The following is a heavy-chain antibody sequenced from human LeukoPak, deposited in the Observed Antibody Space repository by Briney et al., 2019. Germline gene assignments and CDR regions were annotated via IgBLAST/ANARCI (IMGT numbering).Heavy chain of an antibody. Sequence: SETLSLTCTVSGDSISRSYWSWIRQPPGKGLEWIGYVSYSGSTNYTPSLKSRVTISIDTSKNQFSLKLNSVTAADTAVYYCAKLLTLSWPALDPWGQGTLVTVSS. V-gene: IGHV4-59*01. J-gene: IGHJ5*02. CDR2: VSYSGST. D-gene: IGHD2/OR15-2a*01. CDR1: GDSISRSY. CDR3: AKLLTLSWPALDP.